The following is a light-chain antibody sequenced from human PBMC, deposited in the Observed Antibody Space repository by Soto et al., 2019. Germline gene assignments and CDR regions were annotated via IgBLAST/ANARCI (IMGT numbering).Light chain of an antibody. CDR1: QSVSSSY. Sequence: EIVLTQSPGTLSLSPGERATLSCRASQSVSSSYLAWYQQIPGQAPRLLISTASSRATDIPDRFSGSGSGTNFTFTISRLEPEDSAVYYCQQYGNSVTFGGGTKVDI. CDR2: TAS. J-gene: IGKJ4*01. V-gene: IGKV3-20*01. CDR3: QQYGNSVT.